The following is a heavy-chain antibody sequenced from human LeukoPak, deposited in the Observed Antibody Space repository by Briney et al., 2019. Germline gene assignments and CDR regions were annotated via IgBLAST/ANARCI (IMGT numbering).Heavy chain of an antibody. V-gene: IGHV3-23*01. D-gene: IGHD2-15*01. Sequence: GGSLRLSCAASGFTFSSYAMSWVRQAPGKGLEWVSAISGSGGSTYYADSVKGRFTISRDNSKNTLYLQMNSLRAEDTAVYYCASGPYCSGGSCFPFDYWGQGTLVTVSS. J-gene: IGHJ4*02. CDR2: ISGSGGST. CDR3: ASGPYCSGGSCFPFDY. CDR1: GFTFSSYA.